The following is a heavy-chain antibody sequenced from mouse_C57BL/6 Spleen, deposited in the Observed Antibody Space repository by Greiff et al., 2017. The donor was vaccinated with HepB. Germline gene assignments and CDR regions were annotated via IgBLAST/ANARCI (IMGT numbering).Heavy chain of an antibody. Sequence: QVKLQQPGAELVKPGASVKMSCKASGYTFTSYWITWVKQRPGQGLEWIGDIYPGSGSTNYNEKFKSKATLTVDTSSSTAYMQLSRLTSEDSAVYYCARGGYYGDLDWFAYGGQGTLVTVSA. CDR3: ARGGYYGDLDWFAY. CDR2: IYPGSGST. D-gene: IGHD1-2*01. J-gene: IGHJ3*01. CDR1: GYTFTSYW. V-gene: IGHV1-55*01.